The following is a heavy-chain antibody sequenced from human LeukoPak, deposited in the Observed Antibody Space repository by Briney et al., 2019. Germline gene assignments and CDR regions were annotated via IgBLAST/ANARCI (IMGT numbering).Heavy chain of an antibody. Sequence: PGGSLRLSCAASGLTFSNYAMSWVRQAPGKGLEWVSGISDSGGSTYYADSVKGRFIISRDNSKNTLYLQMNSLRSEDTAVYYCATLKKRLVTNWFDPWGQGTLVTVSS. D-gene: IGHD6-19*01. CDR3: ATLKKRLVTNWFDP. CDR2: ISDSGGST. V-gene: IGHV3-23*01. CDR1: GLTFSNYA. J-gene: IGHJ5*02.